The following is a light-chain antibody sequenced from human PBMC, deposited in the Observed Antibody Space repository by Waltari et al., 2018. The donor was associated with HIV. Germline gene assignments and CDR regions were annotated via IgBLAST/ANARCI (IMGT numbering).Light chain of an antibody. CDR1: QSLRHSNGYNY. CDR3: VQALETPT. Sequence: DIVMTQSPLSLPVPPGEPASITCRTSQSLRHSNGYNYLDWYLQKPGQSPQLLIYLGFTRASGVPDRFSGSGSGTDFTLKISRVEADDVGVYYCVQALETPTFGPGTKVDIK. J-gene: IGKJ3*01. CDR2: LGF. V-gene: IGKV2-28*01.